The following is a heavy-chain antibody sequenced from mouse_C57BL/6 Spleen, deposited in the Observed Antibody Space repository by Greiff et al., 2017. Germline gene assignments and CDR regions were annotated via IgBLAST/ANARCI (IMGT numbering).Heavy chain of an antibody. CDR1: GFSLTSYA. CDR2: IWTGGGT. D-gene: IGHD2-4*01. CDR3: ARKSWGDYEGNAMDY. J-gene: IGHJ4*01. Sequence: VMLVESGPGLVAPSQSLSITCTVSGFSLTSYAISWVRQPPGKGLAWLGVIWTGGGTNYNSAHTSSLSISKDNSKSQVFLKRNRLQTDDTARYYCARKSWGDYEGNAMDYWGQGTSVTGSS. V-gene: IGHV2-9-1*01.